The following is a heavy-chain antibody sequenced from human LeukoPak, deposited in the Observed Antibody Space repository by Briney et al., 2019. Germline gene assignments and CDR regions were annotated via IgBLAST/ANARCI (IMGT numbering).Heavy chain of an antibody. CDR2: IYHSGST. Sequence: SETLSLTCTVSGYSISSGYYWGWIRQPPGKGLEWIGSIYHSGSTYYNPSLKSRVTISVDTSKNQFSLKLSSVTAADTAVYYCARWVDLTVYWGQGTLVTVSS. CDR1: GYSISSGYY. J-gene: IGHJ4*02. CDR3: ARWVDLTVY. D-gene: IGHD3-9*01. V-gene: IGHV4-38-2*02.